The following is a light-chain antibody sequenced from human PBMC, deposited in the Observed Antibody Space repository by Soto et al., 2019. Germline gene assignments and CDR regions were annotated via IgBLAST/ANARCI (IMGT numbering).Light chain of an antibody. CDR3: QSLDNSLSRSVV. CDR1: SSNIGAGND. Sequence: QSVLTQPPSVSGAPGQRVTIPCTGASSNIGAGNDVHWYQQLPGAAPKLLIYGNSNRPSGVPDRFSGSKSGTSASLVLTGLQAEDEAVYHCQSLDNSLSRSVVFGTGTKLTVL. V-gene: IGLV1-40*01. CDR2: GNS. J-gene: IGLJ1*01.